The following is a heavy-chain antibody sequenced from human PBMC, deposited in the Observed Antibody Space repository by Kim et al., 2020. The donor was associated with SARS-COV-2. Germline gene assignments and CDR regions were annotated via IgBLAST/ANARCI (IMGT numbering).Heavy chain of an antibody. CDR1: GYSINSGYY. CDR3: ARAGSGSYFAGGY. CDR2: IYHSGST. V-gene: IGHV4-38-2*02. D-gene: IGHD3-10*01. J-gene: IGHJ4*02. Sequence: SETLSLTCTVSGYSINSGYYWGWIRQPPGKGLEWIGSIYHSGSTYYNPSLKSRVTISVDTSKNQFSLKLSSVTAADTAVYYCARAGSGSYFAGGYWGQGTLVTVSS.